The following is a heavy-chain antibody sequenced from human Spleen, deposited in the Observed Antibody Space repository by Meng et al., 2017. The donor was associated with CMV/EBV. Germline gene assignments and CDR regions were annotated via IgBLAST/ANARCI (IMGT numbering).Heavy chain of an antibody. D-gene: IGHD6-19*01. V-gene: IGHV3-23*01. J-gene: IGHJ4*02. Sequence: GESLKISCAASGFTFSNSGMSWVRQAPGKGLDWVSTISGGGDNTHYADSVKGRFAISRDNSKNTLYLQMNSLRVDDTALYYCARVAGQWLAFESWGQGTLVTVSS. CDR3: ARVAGQWLAFES. CDR1: GFTFSNSG. CDR2: ISGGGDNT.